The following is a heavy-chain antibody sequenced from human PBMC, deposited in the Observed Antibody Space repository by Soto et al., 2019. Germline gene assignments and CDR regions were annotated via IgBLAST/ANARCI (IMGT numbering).Heavy chain of an antibody. CDR1: GFTFSSYS. CDR2: ISSSSSYI. CDR3: ASSLVVVVAATPGGFLVSDY. Sequence: EVQLVESGGGLVKPGGSLRLSCAASGFTFSSYSMNWVRQAPGKGLAWVSSISSSSSYIYYADSVKGRFTISRDNAKNSLYLQMNSLRAEDTAVYYCASSLVVVVAATPGGFLVSDYWGQGTLVTVSS. J-gene: IGHJ4*02. V-gene: IGHV3-21*01. D-gene: IGHD2-15*01.